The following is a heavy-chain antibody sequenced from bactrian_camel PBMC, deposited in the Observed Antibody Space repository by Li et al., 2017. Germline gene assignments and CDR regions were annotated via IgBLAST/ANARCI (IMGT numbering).Heavy chain of an antibody. Sequence: HVQLVESGGGSVQAGGSLRLSCTISGFIDDDSDMGWYRQAPGNECELVSRIRRDGSTYYAASVKGRFTISQDNASNTVYLQMNSLKPEDTATYYCAASVRSWCDMTLLGKSAYNFWGQGTQVTVS. CDR2: IRRDGST. D-gene: IGHD3*01. CDR1: GFIDDDSD. J-gene: IGHJ4*01. CDR3: AASVRSWCDMTLLGKSAYNF. V-gene: IGHV3S60*01.